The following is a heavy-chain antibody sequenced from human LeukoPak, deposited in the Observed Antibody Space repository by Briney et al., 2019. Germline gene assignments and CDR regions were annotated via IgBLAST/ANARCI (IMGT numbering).Heavy chain of an antibody. J-gene: IGHJ4*02. Sequence: GGSLRLSWAASGFTFSRYWMSWVRQAPRKGLEWVANIKQDGSEKYYVDSVKGRFTISRDNAKNSLYLQMNSLRAEDTAVYYCARDKGDYDTSGSLFVFGGQGTLVTVSS. V-gene: IGHV3-7*03. D-gene: IGHD3-22*01. CDR2: IKQDGSEK. CDR1: GFTFSRYW. CDR3: ARDKGDYDTSGSLFVF.